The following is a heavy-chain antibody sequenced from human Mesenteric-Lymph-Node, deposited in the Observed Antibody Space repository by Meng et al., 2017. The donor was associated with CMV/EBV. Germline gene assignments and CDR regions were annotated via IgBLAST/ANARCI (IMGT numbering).Heavy chain of an antibody. J-gene: IGHJ6*02. CDR3: ASGVGVGMDV. V-gene: IGHV3-21*01. CDR2: ISSSGDYI. Sequence: GGSLRLSCAASGFTFSDYSMNWVRQTPGKGLEWVSYISSSGDYIYYADSVKGRFTISRDNAKNSLYLQMNSLRAEDTAVYYCASGVGVGMDVWGQGTTVTVSS. D-gene: IGHD2-15*01. CDR1: GFTFSDYS.